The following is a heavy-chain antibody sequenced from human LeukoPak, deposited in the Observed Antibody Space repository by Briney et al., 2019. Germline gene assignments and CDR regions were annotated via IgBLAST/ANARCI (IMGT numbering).Heavy chain of an antibody. CDR1: GFTFSSYS. CDR3: ARVEYYYDSSGYPYFDY. D-gene: IGHD3-22*01. Sequence: GGSLRLSCAASGFTFSSYSMNWVRQAPGKGLEWVSSISSSSSYIYYADSVKGRFTISRDNAKNSLYLQMNSLRAEDTAVYYCARVEYYYDSSGYPYFDYWGQGTLVTVSS. J-gene: IGHJ4*02. CDR2: ISSSSSYI. V-gene: IGHV3-21*01.